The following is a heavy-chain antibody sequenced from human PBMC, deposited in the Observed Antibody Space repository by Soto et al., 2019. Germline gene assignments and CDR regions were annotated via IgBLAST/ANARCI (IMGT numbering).Heavy chain of an antibody. Sequence: QMQVVQSGPEVKKPGTSVKVSCKTSGFMFTSSAVQWVRQARGQRLEWIGWLVVGSGNTHYAQHFQERVTLTRDMSTGTAYMELSSLRSEDTAVYYCAAVPVLRFLKWLPAYFYYWGQGTLVTVSS. V-gene: IGHV1-58*01. D-gene: IGHD3-3*01. J-gene: IGHJ4*02. CDR3: AAVPVLRFLKWLPAYFYY. CDR1: GFMFTSSA. CDR2: LVVGSGNT.